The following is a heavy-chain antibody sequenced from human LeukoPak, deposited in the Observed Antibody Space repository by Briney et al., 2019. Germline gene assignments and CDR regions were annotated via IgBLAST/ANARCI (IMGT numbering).Heavy chain of an antibody. CDR2: INAGNGNT. CDR3: ARASPVVPAARDAFDI. CDR1: GYTFTSYA. V-gene: IGHV1-3*01. J-gene: IGHJ3*02. Sequence: GASVKASCKASGYTFTSYAMHWVRQAPGQRLEWMGWINAGNGNTKYSQKFQGRVTITRDTSASTAYMELSSLRSEDTAVYYCARASPVVPAARDAFDIWGQGTMVTVSS. D-gene: IGHD2-2*01.